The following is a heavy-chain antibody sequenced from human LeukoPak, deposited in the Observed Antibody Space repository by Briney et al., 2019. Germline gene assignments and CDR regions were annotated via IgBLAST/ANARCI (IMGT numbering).Heavy chain of an antibody. CDR2: IYSGGST. Sequence: GGSLRLSCAASGFTVSSNYMSWVRQAPGKGLEWVSVIYSGGSTYYADSVKGRFTISRDHSKNTLYLQMNSLRAEDTAVYYCARERQSSSWSHFDYWGQGTLVAVSS. CDR3: ARERQSSSWSHFDY. J-gene: IGHJ4*02. D-gene: IGHD6-13*01. V-gene: IGHV3-66*01. CDR1: GFTVSSNY.